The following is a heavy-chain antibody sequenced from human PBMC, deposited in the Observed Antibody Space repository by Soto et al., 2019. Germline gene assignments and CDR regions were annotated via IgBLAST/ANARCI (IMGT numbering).Heavy chain of an antibody. CDR3: APAPIRHSCNEGLGN. D-gene: IGHD1-20*01. Sequence: GGSLRLSCAASGFTFEEYTMHWVRQTPGKGLEWVSLISYDGGSTHYVDSVKGRFTISRDNSKSSLYLQMNSLRTEDTALYYCAPAPIRHSCNEGLGNWGQGTLVTVSS. J-gene: IGHJ4*01. CDR2: ISYDGGST. CDR1: GFTFEEYT. V-gene: IGHV3-43*01.